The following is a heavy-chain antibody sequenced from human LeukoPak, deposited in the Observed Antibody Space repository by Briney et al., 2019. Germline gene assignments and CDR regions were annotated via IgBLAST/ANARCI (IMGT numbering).Heavy chain of an antibody. D-gene: IGHD5-12*01. CDR3: AKDLVADELGDAFGI. J-gene: IGHJ3*02. V-gene: IGHV3-66*01. Sequence: GGSLRLSCVASGFTVSSSYMSWVRQAPGKGLEWVSVIYDGGSTYYADSVKGRFIISRDNSKNTLYLQMSSLRAEDTAVYYCAKDLVADELGDAFGIWGQGTMVTISS. CDR1: GFTVSSSY. CDR2: IYDGGST.